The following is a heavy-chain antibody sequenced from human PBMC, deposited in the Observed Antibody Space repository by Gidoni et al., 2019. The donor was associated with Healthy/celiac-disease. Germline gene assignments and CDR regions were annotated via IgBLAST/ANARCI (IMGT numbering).Heavy chain of an antibody. CDR2: INPNSGGT. D-gene: IGHD2-2*01. J-gene: IGHJ5*02. V-gene: IGHV1-2*04. Sequence: QVQLVQSGAEVKKPGASVKVSCKASGYTFTGYYMHWVRQAPGQGLEWMGWINPNSGGTNYAQKFQGWVTMTRDTSISTAYMELSRLRSDDTAVYYCAREGVVPAATQNWFDPWGQGTLVTVSS. CDR3: AREGVVPAATQNWFDP. CDR1: GYTFTGYY.